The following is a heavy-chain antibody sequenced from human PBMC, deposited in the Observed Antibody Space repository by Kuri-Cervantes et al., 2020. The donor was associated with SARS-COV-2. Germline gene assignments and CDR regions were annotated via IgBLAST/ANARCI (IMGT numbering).Heavy chain of an antibody. D-gene: IGHD3-22*01. Sequence: GESLKISCAASGFTFSSYAMHWVRQAPGKGLEWVAVISYDGSNKYYADSAKGRFTISSDVSKNTVHLQMDRLRGEDTAIYYCARSRVGPDSSGYYFDHWGQGIPVTVSS. V-gene: IGHV3-30-3*01. J-gene: IGHJ4*02. CDR3: ARSRVGPDSSGYYFDH. CDR1: GFTFSSYA. CDR2: ISYDGSNK.